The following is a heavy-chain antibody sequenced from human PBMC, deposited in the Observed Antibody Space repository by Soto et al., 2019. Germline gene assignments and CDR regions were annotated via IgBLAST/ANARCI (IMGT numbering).Heavy chain of an antibody. D-gene: IGHD2-2*02. Sequence: QVQLVQSGAEVKKPGASVKVSCKASGYTFTSYDINWVRQATGQGLEWMGWMNPNSGNTGYAQKFQGRVTMTRNTSISTAYMELSSLRSEDTAVYYCARAPPYCSSTSCYTNAFDIWGQGTMVTVSS. CDR1: GYTFTSYD. CDR2: MNPNSGNT. V-gene: IGHV1-8*01. J-gene: IGHJ3*02. CDR3: ARAPPYCSSTSCYTNAFDI.